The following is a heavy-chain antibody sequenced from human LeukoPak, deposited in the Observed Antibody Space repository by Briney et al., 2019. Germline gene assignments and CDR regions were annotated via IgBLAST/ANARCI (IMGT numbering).Heavy chain of an antibody. CDR3: ARSSDTPYFDY. J-gene: IGHJ4*02. CDR1: GGSISSYY. D-gene: IGHD3-22*01. V-gene: IGHV4-59*01. CDR2: IYYSGST. Sequence: SETLSLTCTVSGGSISSYYWSWIRQPPGKGLEWIGYIYYSGSTNYNPSLKSRVTISVDTSKNQFSLKLSPVTAADTAVYYCARSSDTPYFDYWGQGTLVTVSS.